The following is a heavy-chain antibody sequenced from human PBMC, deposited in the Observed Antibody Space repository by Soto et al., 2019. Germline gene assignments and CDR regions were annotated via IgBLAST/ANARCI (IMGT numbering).Heavy chain of an antibody. CDR3: ARVLEAYSSANDAFDI. Sequence: ASVKVSCKASGYTFTSYDINWVRQATGQGLEWMGWINADNGNTKYAQKFQGRVTITRDTSASTAYMELSSLRSEDTAVYYCARVLEAYSSANDAFDIWGQGTMVTVSS. D-gene: IGHD6-19*01. V-gene: IGHV1-3*01. J-gene: IGHJ3*02. CDR2: INADNGNT. CDR1: GYTFTSYD.